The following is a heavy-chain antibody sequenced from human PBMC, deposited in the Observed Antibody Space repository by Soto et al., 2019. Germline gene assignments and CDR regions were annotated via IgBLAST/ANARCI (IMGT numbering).Heavy chain of an antibody. J-gene: IGHJ4*02. D-gene: IGHD3-22*01. Sequence: GESLKISCKGSRYTFTSYWIGWVRQMPGKGLEWMGIIYPGDSYTNYSPSFQGHVTISADKSISTAYLQWSSLKASDTAMYYCASQIKTPAYDSSGYYGLDYWGQGTLVTVSS. CDR2: IYPGDSYT. CDR1: RYTFTSYW. CDR3: ASQIKTPAYDSSGYYGLDY. V-gene: IGHV5-51*01.